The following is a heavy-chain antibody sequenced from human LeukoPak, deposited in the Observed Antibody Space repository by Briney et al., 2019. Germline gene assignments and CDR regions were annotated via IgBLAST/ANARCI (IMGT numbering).Heavy chain of an antibody. Sequence: PGGSLRLSCAASGFTFSSYAMTWVRQTPGKGLEWVSAISGSGGSTYYADSVKGRFTISRDNSKNTLYLQVNSLGAEDTALYYCAKDGLRFLEWFDPWGQGTLVTVSS. CDR3: AKDGLRFLEWFDP. J-gene: IGHJ5*02. CDR1: GFTFSSYA. CDR2: ISGSGGST. D-gene: IGHD3-3*01. V-gene: IGHV3-23*01.